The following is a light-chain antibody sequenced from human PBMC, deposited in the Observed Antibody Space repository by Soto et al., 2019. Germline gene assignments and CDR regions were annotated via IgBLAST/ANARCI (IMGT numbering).Light chain of an antibody. CDR3: MKGTHWPWT. V-gene: IGKV2-30*01. J-gene: IGKJ1*01. CDR2: KVS. CDR1: QSLVYSDGNTY. Sequence: DVVMTQSPLSLPVTLGQPASISCRSSQSLVYSDGNTYLNWFQQRPGQSPRRLIYKVSNRDSRVPDRFSGSGSDTDFTLKISRVEAEDVGVYYCMKGTHWPWTFGQGTKVEIK.